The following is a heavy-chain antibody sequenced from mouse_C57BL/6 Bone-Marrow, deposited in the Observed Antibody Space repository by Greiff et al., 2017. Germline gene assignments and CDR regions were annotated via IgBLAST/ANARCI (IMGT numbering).Heavy chain of an antibody. CDR3: ARLDFDGSGGDWGFEV. V-gene: IGHV1-85*01. CDR2: IYPRDGST. CDR1: GYTFTSYD. D-gene: IGHD1-1*01. Sequence: VMLVESGPELVKPGASVKLSCKASGYTFTSYDINWVKQRPGQGLEWIGWIYPRDGSTKYNEKFKGKATLTVDTSSSTAYMELHSLTSEDSTVYTCARLDFDGSGGDWGFEVGGTGTTVTVSA. J-gene: IGHJ1*03.